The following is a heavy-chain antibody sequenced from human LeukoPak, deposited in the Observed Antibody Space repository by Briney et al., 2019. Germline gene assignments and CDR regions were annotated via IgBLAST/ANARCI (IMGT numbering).Heavy chain of an antibody. D-gene: IGHD4-23*01. CDR1: GFTFRNYA. V-gene: IGHV3-30*04. CDR3: AREKTVVTHDAFDI. Sequence: GGSLRLSCAASGFTFRNYAMHWVRQAPGKGLEWVAVISYDGSYKDYVDSVKGRFTISRDNSKNTLYLQMNSLRAEDTAVYYCAREKTVVTHDAFDIWGQGTMVTVSS. J-gene: IGHJ3*02. CDR2: ISYDGSYK.